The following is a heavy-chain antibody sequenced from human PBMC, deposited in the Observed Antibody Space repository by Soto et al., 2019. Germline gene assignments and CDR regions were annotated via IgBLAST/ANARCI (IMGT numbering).Heavy chain of an antibody. CDR3: ARSGEQPLDC. V-gene: IGHV1-18*01. CDR1: GYAFPHYG. D-gene: IGHD1-26*01. J-gene: IGHJ1*01. CDR2: STHTGNT. Sequence: SSVKVSCKTSGYAFPHYGINWVRQAPGHGLEWIGFSTHTGNTNYAQNFQGRVVLTTDTSTSTAYMEVTSLRSDDTAVYYCARSGEQPLDCWG.